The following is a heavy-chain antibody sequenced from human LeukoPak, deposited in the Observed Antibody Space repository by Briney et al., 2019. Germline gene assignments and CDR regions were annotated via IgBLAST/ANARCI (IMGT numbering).Heavy chain of an antibody. Sequence: GGSLRLSCAASGFTFSSYGMTWVRQAPGKGLEWVSAINGDGGNTYYADSVKGRFTNSRDNSKNTLYLQMNSLRAEDTAVYYCAKGLSSGRMYYFGYWGQGTLVTVSS. CDR3: AKGLSSGRMYYFGY. CDR2: INGDGGNT. V-gene: IGHV3-23*01. CDR1: GFTFSSYG. J-gene: IGHJ4*02. D-gene: IGHD6-19*01.